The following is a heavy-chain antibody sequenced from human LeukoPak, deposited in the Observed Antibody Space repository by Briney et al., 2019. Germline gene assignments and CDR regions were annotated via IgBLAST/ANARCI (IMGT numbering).Heavy chain of an antibody. CDR3: AVGFCGSGSYPRNDY. CDR1: GGTFRSYA. J-gene: IGHJ4*02. D-gene: IGHD3-10*01. Sequence: ASVKVSCKASGGTFRSYAISWVRQAPGQGLEWMGGIIPIFSTANYAQKFQGRVTITADESTSTAYMELSSLRSEDTAVYYCAVGFCGSGSYPRNDYWGQGTLVTVSS. CDR2: IIPIFSTA. V-gene: IGHV1-69*13.